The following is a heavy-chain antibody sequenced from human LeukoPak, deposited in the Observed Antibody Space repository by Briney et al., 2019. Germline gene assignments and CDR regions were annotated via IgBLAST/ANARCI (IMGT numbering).Heavy chain of an antibody. Sequence: GGSLRLSCAASGFTFSGSAMHWVRQASGKGLEWVGRIRSKANSYATAYAASVKGRFTISRDDSKNTAYLQMNSLKTEDTAVYYCTRRADYGKDYWGQGTLVTVSS. D-gene: IGHD4-17*01. CDR2: IRSKANSYAT. CDR1: GFTFSGSA. V-gene: IGHV3-73*01. J-gene: IGHJ4*02. CDR3: TRRADYGKDY.